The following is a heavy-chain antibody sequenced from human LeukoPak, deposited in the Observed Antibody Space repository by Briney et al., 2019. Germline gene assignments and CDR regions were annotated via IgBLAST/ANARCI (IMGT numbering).Heavy chain of an antibody. CDR1: GFTFSRYD. CDR2: ISGSGDTT. CDR3: AKDFGDCSNGVCYGKPFDY. V-gene: IGHV3-23*01. J-gene: IGHJ4*02. D-gene: IGHD2-8*01. Sequence: GGSLRLSCAASGFTFSRYDMSWARQAPGKGLEWVSDISGSGDTTYYADPVKGRFTISRDNSKNTLYLQMNSLRAEDTAVYYCAKDFGDCSNGVCYGKPFDYWGQGTLVTASS.